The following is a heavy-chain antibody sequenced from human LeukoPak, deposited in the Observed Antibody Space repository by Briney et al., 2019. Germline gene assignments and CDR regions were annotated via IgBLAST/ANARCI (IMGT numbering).Heavy chain of an antibody. CDR1: GFTFSSYW. J-gene: IGHJ4*02. V-gene: IGHV3-74*01. CDR3: ARGRPHGNDY. D-gene: IGHD4-23*01. CDR2: IASDGSST. Sequence: GGSLRLSCAASGFTFSSYWMNWVRQAPGKGLVWVSRIASDGSSTTYADSVKGRFSISRDNAKNTLYLQMNSLRVEDTAVYYCARGRPHGNDYWGQGTLVSVSS.